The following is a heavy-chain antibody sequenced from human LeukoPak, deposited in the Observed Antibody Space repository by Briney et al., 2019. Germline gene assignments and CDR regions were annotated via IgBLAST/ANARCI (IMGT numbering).Heavy chain of an antibody. D-gene: IGHD2-8*01. CDR1: RFTFSNDP. J-gene: IGHJ4*02. V-gene: IGHV3-23*01. CDR2: NNYSGGST. Sequence: GGSLRLSCAASRFTFSNDPMSWVRQTPGKGLEWVSTNNYSGGSTYYADSVKGRFTISRDNSKNTLYLQMNSLRAEDTAVYYCARQIVLMVYAIPSFGFGYWGQGTLVTVSS. CDR3: ARQIVLMVYAIPSFGFGY.